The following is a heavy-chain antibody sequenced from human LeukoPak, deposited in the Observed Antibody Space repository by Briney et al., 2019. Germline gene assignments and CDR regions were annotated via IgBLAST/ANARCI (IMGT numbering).Heavy chain of an antibody. D-gene: IGHD2-15*01. CDR1: GYSISSGHY. J-gene: IGHJ3*02. CDR2: IYTSGST. V-gene: IGHV4-4*07. Sequence: PSETLSLTCTVSGYSISSGHYWSWIRQPAGKGLEWIGRIYTSGSTNYNPSLKSRVTMSVDTSKNQFSLKLSSVTAADTAVYYCARGGGAFDIWGQGTMVTVSS. CDR3: ARGGGAFDI.